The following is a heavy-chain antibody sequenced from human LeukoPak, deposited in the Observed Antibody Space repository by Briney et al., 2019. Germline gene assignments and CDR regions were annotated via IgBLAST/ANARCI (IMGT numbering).Heavy chain of an antibody. CDR1: GFTVSSSY. CDR3: AKAPDPYYYYYMDV. Sequence: GGSLRLSCAASGFTVSSSYMSWVRQAPGKGLEWVSAISGSGGSTYYADSVKGRFTISRDNSKNTLYLQMNSLRAEDTAVYYCAKAPDPYYYYYMDVWGKGTTVTVSS. CDR2: ISGSGGST. J-gene: IGHJ6*03. V-gene: IGHV3-23*01.